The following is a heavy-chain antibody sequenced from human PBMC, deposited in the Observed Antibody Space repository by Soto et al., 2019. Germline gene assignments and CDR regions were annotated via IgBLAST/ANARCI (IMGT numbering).Heavy chain of an antibody. J-gene: IGHJ6*02. CDR3: ARSVRSGSFPYYYYAVDV. Sequence: GGSLRLSCAASGFDFSSYAMSWVRQAPGKGLVWVSRIKSDGSSTSYADSVKGRFTISRDNAKNTLDLQMHGLRAEDMAVYYCARSVRSGSFPYYYYAVDVWGQGTTVTVSS. CDR2: IKSDGSST. D-gene: IGHD3-10*01. V-gene: IGHV3-74*01. CDR1: GFDFSSYA.